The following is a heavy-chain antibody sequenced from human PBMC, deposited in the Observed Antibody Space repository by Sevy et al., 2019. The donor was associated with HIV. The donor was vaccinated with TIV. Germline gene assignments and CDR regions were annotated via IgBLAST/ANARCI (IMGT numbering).Heavy chain of an antibody. CDR2: INPNSGGT. CDR1: GYTFTGYY. J-gene: IGHJ5*02. V-gene: IGHV1-2*02. Sequence: ASVKVSCKASGYTFTGYYMHWVRQAPGQGLEWMGWINPNSGGTNYAQKFQGRVTMTRDTSISTAYMELSRLRSDDTAVYYCARAGSDVVVPAAILDDWFDPWGQGTLVTVSS. D-gene: IGHD2-2*02. CDR3: ARAGSDVVVPAAILDDWFDP.